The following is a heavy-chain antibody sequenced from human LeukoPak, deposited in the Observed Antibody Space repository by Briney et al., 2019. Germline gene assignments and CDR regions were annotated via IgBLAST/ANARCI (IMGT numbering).Heavy chain of an antibody. V-gene: IGHV3-21*01. CDR3: AGRSITMIVGYYFDY. Sequence: GGSLRLSCAASGFTFSSYSINWVRQAPGKGQEWVSTISSSSSYIYYADSVKGRFTISRDNAKNSLYLQMNSLRAEDTAVYYCAGRSITMIVGYYFDYWGQGTLVTVSS. J-gene: IGHJ4*02. CDR1: GFTFSSYS. CDR2: ISSSSSYI. D-gene: IGHD3-22*01.